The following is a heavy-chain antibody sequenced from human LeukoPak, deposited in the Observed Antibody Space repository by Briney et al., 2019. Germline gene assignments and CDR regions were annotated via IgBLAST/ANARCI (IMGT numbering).Heavy chain of an antibody. J-gene: IGHJ4*02. Sequence: ASVKVSCKASGGTFSSYAISWVRQAPGQGLEWMGGIIPIFGTANYAQKFQGRVTITADESTSTAYMELSSLRSEDTAVYYCAREVPGAYDYVWGSYRYLDYWGQGTLVTVSS. CDR3: AREVPGAYDYVWGSYRYLDY. V-gene: IGHV1-69*13. CDR1: GGTFSSYA. CDR2: IIPIFGTA. D-gene: IGHD3-16*02.